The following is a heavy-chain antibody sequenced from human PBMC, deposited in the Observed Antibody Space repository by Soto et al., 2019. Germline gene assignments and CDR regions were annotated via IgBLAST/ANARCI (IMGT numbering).Heavy chain of an antibody. Sequence: PGGSLRLSCAASGFTFSSFWMHWVRQAPGKGLVWVSLINSDGSSTTYADSVKGRFTISRDNAKNTLYLQMGSLRAEDMAVYYCAKEDVWGKGTTVTVSS. J-gene: IGHJ6*03. CDR2: INSDGSST. V-gene: IGHV3-74*01. CDR1: GFTFSSFW. CDR3: AKEDV.